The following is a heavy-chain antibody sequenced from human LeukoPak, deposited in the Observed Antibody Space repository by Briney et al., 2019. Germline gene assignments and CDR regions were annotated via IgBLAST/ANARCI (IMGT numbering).Heavy chain of an antibody. CDR2: INHSGGT. D-gene: IGHD3-16*01. J-gene: IGHJ6*03. CDR3: ARVKDPGGYYYYYYMDV. Sequence: SETLSLTCAVYGGSFSGYYWSWIRQPPGKGLEWIGEINHSGGTKYNPSLKSRVTISVDTSKNQFSLKLSSVTAADTAMYYCARVKDPGGYYYYYYMDVWGKETTVTVSS. V-gene: IGHV4-34*01. CDR1: GGSFSGYY.